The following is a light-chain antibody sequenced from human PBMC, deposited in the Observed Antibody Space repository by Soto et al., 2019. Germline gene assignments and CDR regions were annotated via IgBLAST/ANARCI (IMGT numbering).Light chain of an antibody. V-gene: IGLV2-11*01. CDR2: DVN. CDR1: SSDIGGYDY. Sequence: QSALTQPRSVSGSPGQSVTISCTGTSSDIGGYDYVSWYQQPPGKAPKLMIHDVNKRPSGVPDRFSGSKSGDTASLTISGLQTDDEADYYCCSYAGTYTLVFGGGTKLTVL. CDR3: CSYAGTYTLV. J-gene: IGLJ2*01.